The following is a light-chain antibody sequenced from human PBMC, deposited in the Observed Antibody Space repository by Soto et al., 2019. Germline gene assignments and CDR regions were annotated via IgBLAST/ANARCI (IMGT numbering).Light chain of an antibody. CDR2: GAS. V-gene: IGKV3-20*01. CDR3: QQYGSS. Sequence: EIVLTQSPGTLSLSPGERATLSCRASQSVSSSYLAWYQQKPGQAPRLLIYGASSRATGIPDRFSDSGSGTDFTLTISRLEPEDFAVYYCQQYGSSFGPGTKVDIK. J-gene: IGKJ3*01. CDR1: QSVSSSY.